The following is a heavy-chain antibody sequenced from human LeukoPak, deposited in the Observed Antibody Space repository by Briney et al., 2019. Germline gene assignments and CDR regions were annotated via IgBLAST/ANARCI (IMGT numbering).Heavy chain of an antibody. J-gene: IGHJ4*02. CDR3: ARSPD. CDR2: IKPNSGGT. V-gene: IGHV1-2*02. CDR1: GYNFIDNY. Sequence: GASVKVSCKASGYNFIDNYIHWVRQAPGQGLEWMGLIKPNSGGTNCAQKFQGRVTMTSDTSISTAFMELNSLRSDDTAVYYCARSPDWGQGTLLTVSS.